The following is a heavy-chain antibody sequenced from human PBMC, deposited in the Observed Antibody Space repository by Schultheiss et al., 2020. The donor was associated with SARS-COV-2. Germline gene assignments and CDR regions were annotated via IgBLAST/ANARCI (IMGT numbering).Heavy chain of an antibody. V-gene: IGHV3-74*01. J-gene: IGHJ4*02. CDR2: INSDGSST. D-gene: IGHD3-10*01. CDR1: GFTFSNAW. CDR3: AREGMVRGVVPDY. Sequence: GESLKISCAASGFTFSNAWMSWVRQAPGKGLVWVSRINSDGSSTSYADSVKGRFTISRDNAKNTLYLQMNSLRAEDTAVYYCAREGMVRGVVPDYWGQGTLVTVSS.